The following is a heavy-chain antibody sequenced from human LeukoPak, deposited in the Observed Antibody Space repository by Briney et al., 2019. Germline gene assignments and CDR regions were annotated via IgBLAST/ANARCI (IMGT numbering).Heavy chain of an antibody. CDR2: INHSGST. CDR1: GASISSYY. Sequence: SETLSLTCTVSGASISSYYWSWIRQPPGKGLEWIGEINHSGSTNYNPSLKSRVTISVDTSENQFSLKLSSVTAADTAVYYCAEGYSSSWYEKQHWGQGTLVTVSS. D-gene: IGHD6-13*01. V-gene: IGHV4-34*01. CDR3: AEGYSSSWYEKQH. J-gene: IGHJ1*01.